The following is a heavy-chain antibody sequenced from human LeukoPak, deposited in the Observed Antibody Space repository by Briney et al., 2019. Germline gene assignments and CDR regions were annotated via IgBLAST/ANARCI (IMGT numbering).Heavy chain of an antibody. CDR3: AKVGGDTTNY. V-gene: IGHV3-30*02. CDR2: IRYDGSNK. Sequence: PGGSLRLSCAASGFTFSSYGMHWVRQAPGKGLEWVAFIRYDGSNKYHADSVKGRFTISRDNSKNALYLQMNSLRAEDTAVYYCAKVGGDTTNYWGQGTLVTVSS. D-gene: IGHD5-18*01. J-gene: IGHJ4*02. CDR1: GFTFSSYG.